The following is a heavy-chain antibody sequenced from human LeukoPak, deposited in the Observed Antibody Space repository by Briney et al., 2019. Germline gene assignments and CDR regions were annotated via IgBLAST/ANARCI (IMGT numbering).Heavy chain of an antibody. D-gene: IGHD6-19*01. CDR1: GHTFTDYY. CDR3: ATVYSSGWYFDY. J-gene: IGHJ4*02. CDR2: LNPNSGGT. Sequence: GASVKVSCKASGHTFTDYYMHWVRQAPGQGLEWMGWLNPNSGGTKYAQKFQGRVTMTRDTSISTAYMELSRLRSDDTAVYYCATVYSSGWYFDYWGQGTLVTVSS. V-gene: IGHV1-2*02.